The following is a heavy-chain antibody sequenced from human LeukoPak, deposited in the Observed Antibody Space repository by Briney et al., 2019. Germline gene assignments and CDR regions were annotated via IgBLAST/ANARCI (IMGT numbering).Heavy chain of an antibody. CDR1: GFTFSSYG. CDR2: ISYDGSNK. J-gene: IGHJ4*02. V-gene: IGHV3-30*03. D-gene: IGHD1-7*01. Sequence: PGGSLRLSCAASGFTFSSYGMHWVRQAPGKGLEWVAVISYDGSNKYYADSVKGRFTISRDNSKNTLYLQMNSLRAEDTAVYYCARDKLELEYYFDYWGQGTLVTVSS. CDR3: ARDKLELEYYFDY.